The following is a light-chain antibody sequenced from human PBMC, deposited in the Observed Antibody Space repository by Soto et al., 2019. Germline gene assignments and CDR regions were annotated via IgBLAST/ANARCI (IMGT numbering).Light chain of an antibody. CDR3: QQYGSSPLT. J-gene: IGKJ4*01. CDR1: QSVSSSY. CDR2: GAS. V-gene: IGKV3-20*01. Sequence: ESVLTQSPGTLSLSPGERATLSCRASQSVSSSYLAWYQQKPGQAPRLLIYGASSRATGIPDRFSGSGSGTGFTLTISRLEPGDFAVYYCQQYGSSPLTFGGGTK.